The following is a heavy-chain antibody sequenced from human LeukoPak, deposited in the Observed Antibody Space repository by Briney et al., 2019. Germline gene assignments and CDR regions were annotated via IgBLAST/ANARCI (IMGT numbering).Heavy chain of an antibody. CDR1: GFTFDDYA. Sequence: GRSLRLSCAASGFTFDDYAMHWVRQAPGKGLEWVPGISWNSGSIGYADSVKGRFTISRDDAKNSLYLQMNSLRAEDMALYYCAKAHTYYYDSSGPQGAFDIWGQGTMVTVSS. J-gene: IGHJ3*02. CDR3: AKAHTYYYDSSGPQGAFDI. CDR2: ISWNSGSI. D-gene: IGHD3-22*01. V-gene: IGHV3-9*03.